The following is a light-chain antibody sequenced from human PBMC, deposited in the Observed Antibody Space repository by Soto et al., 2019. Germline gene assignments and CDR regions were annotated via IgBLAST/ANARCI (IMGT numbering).Light chain of an antibody. CDR2: GAS. J-gene: IGKJ5*01. CDR1: QSVSSSY. CDR3: QQRNVWHPIT. V-gene: IGKV3D-20*02. Sequence: EIVLTQSPGTLSLSPGERATLSCRASQSVSSSYLAWYQQKPGQATRLLIYGASSRANGIPDRFSGSGSGTDFTLTISRLEPEDFALYYCQQRNVWHPITFGQGTRLEIK.